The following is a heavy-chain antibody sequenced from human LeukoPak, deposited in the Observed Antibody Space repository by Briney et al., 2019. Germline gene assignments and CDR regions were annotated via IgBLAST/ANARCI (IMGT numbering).Heavy chain of an antibody. CDR1: GFTFSSYA. V-gene: IGHV3-30-3*02. CDR3: AKSRGYSHEAFDY. CDR2: ISYDGSNK. D-gene: IGHD5-18*01. Sequence: GGSLRLSCAASGFTFSSYAMHWVRQAPGKGLEWVAVISYDGSNKYYADSVKGRFTISRDNSMNTLYLQMSSLGADDTAVYYCAKSRGYSHEAFDYWGQGTLVTVSS. J-gene: IGHJ4*02.